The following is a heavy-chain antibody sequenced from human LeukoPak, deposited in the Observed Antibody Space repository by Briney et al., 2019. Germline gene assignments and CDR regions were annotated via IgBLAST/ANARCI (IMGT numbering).Heavy chain of an antibody. Sequence: GGSLRLSCAASGFTVSANYMSWVRQAPGKGVEGCSVIYSSGSTYYADSVKGRFTISSDNSKNTLYLQMNSLRAEDTAVYYCAKPTYSRPFPYFDYWGQGTLVTVSS. CDR2: IYSSGST. CDR1: GFTVSANY. V-gene: IGHV3-66*04. J-gene: IGHJ4*02. CDR3: AKPTYSRPFPYFDY. D-gene: IGHD6-6*01.